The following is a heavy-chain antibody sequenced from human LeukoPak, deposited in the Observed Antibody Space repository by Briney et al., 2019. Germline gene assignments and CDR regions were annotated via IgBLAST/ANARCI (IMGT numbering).Heavy chain of an antibody. D-gene: IGHD2-2*01. V-gene: IGHV1-2*02. CDR1: GYTFTSYG. J-gene: IGHJ5*02. Sequence: ASVKVSCKASGYTFTSYGFSWVRQAPGQGLEWMGWINPNSGGTNYAQKFQGRVTMTRDTSISTAYMELSRLRSDDTAVYYCAEDCSSTSCSVPWGQGTLVTVSS. CDR3: AEDCSSTSCSVP. CDR2: INPNSGGT.